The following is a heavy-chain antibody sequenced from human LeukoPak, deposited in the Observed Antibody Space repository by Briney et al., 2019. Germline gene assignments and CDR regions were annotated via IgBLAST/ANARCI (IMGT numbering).Heavy chain of an antibody. Sequence: ASVTVSCKVSGYTFTGYYMHWVRQAPGQGLEWMGWINPNSGGTNYAQKFQGRVTMTRDTSISTAYMELIRLRSDDTAVYYCARDLDGSGSSDWGQGTLVTVSS. V-gene: IGHV1-2*02. D-gene: IGHD3-10*01. CDR1: GYTFTGYY. CDR2: INPNSGGT. J-gene: IGHJ4*02. CDR3: ARDLDGSGSSD.